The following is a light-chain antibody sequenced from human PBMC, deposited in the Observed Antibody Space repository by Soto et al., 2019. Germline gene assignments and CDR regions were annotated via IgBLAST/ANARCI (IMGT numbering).Light chain of an antibody. CDR2: DVS. CDR3: SSYTSSTFFV. J-gene: IGLJ1*01. V-gene: IGLV2-14*03. CDR1: SSDVGGYNY. Sequence: QSVLTQPASVSESPGQSITISCTGTSSDVGGYNYVSWYQQHPGKAPKLMIYDVSNRPSGVSSRFSGSKSGNTASLTISGLQTEDEADYYCSSYTSSTFFVFGTGTKVTVL.